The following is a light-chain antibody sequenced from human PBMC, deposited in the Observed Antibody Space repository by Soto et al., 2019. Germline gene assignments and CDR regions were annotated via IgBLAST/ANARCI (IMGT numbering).Light chain of an antibody. CDR1: SGHSSYV. V-gene: IGLV4-69*01. CDR3: QTWGSGIVV. CDR2: LNSDGSH. J-gene: IGLJ2*01. Sequence: QPVLTQSPSASASLGASVKLTCTLSSGHSSYVIAWHQQQPEKGPLFLMKLNSDGSHNKGDGIPDRFSGSSFGAERYLTISSLQSEDEADYYCQTWGSGIVVFGGGTKLTVL.